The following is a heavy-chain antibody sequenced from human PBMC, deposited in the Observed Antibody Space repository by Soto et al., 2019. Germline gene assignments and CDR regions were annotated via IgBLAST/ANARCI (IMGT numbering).Heavy chain of an antibody. J-gene: IGHJ4*02. V-gene: IGHV2-5*01. CDR3: AHSRVVVAATLAYFDY. CDR1: GFSLSTSRGG. CDR2: TYWNDDK. Sequence: SGPTLVNPTQTLTLTCTFSGFSLSTSRGGVGWIRQPPGKALEWLAHTYWNDDKRYSPSLKSMLTITNDTPKHQRVRTMTNMEPVDTATYYCAHSRVVVAATLAYFDYWGQGTLVTVSS. D-gene: IGHD2-15*01.